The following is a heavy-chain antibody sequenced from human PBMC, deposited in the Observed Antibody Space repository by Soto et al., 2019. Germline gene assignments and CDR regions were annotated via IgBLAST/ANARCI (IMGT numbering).Heavy chain of an antibody. CDR3: ARVQAGSSRLGLNWFDP. D-gene: IGHD6-6*01. Sequence: GASVKVSCKASGCTFSSYTISWVRQAPGQGLEWMGRIIPILGIANYAQKFQGRVTITADKSTSTAYMELSSLRSEDTAVYYCARVQAGSSRLGLNWFDPWGQGTLVTVSS. CDR2: IIPILGIA. J-gene: IGHJ5*02. CDR1: GCTFSSYT. V-gene: IGHV1-69*02.